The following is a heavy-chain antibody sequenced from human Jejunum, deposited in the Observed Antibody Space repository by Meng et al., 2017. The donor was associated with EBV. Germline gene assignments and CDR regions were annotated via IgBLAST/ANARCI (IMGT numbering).Heavy chain of an antibody. CDR3: ARDGPQSLSSFDY. D-gene: IGHD6-6*01. Sequence: QVQLQQSGPVLVKPSQTLSLTCAISGDSVSSDGAAWNWIRQSPSRGLEWLGRTFYRSRWFYDYAPSVKSRITINSDTSKNQFSLHLASVTPEDTAVYYCARDGPQSLSSFDYWGQGTLVTVSS. CDR2: TFYRSRWFY. CDR1: GDSVSSDGAA. J-gene: IGHJ4*02. V-gene: IGHV6-1*01.